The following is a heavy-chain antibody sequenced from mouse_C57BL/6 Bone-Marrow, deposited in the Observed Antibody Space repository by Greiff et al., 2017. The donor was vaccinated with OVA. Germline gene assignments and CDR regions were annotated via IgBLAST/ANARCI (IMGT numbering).Heavy chain of an antibody. V-gene: IGHV1-42*01. D-gene: IGHD4-1*01. CDR3: ARGGTSPFAY. CDR2: INPSTGGT. Sequence: VKPGASVKISCKASGYSFTGYYMNWVKQSPEKSLEWIGEINPSTGGTTYNQKFKAKATLTVDKSSSTAYMQLKSLTSEDSAVYYCARGGTSPFAYWGQGTLVTVSA. CDR1: GYSFTGYY. J-gene: IGHJ3*01.